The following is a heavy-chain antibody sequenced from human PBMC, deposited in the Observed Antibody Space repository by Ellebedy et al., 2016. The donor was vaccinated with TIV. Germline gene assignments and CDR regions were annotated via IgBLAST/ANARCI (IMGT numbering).Heavy chain of an antibody. CDR1: GFTFSDSY. V-gene: IGHV3-11*01. CDR3: ARGGTRIWSGYPDY. D-gene: IGHD3-3*01. Sequence: GGSLRLXXATSGFTFSDSYMSWIRQAPGKGLEWVSYITSSGNNIYYADSVKGRSTISRDNAKNSLYLQMNSLRAEDTAVYYCARGGTRIWSGYPDYWGLGTLVTVSS. CDR2: ITSSGNNI. J-gene: IGHJ4*02.